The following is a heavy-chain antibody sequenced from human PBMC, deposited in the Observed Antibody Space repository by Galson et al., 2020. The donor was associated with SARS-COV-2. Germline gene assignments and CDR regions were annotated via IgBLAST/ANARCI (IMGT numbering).Heavy chain of an antibody. J-gene: IGHJ4*02. CDR3: TRFVEGANYFDY. V-gene: IGHV3-73*01. CDR2: IRSKANNYAT. D-gene: IGHD1-1*01. Sequence: GGSLRLSCAASGFVFSGSALHWVRQASGRGLEWVGRIRSKANNYATAYGASVKDRFTIFRDDSKNTAYVEMHNLKTEATAVYYCTRFVEGANYFDYWGQGALVTVSS. CDR1: GFVFSGSA.